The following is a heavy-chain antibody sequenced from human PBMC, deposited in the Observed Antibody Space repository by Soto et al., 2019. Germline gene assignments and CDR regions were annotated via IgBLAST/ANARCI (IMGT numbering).Heavy chain of an antibody. J-gene: IGHJ5*02. CDR3: AWVDTAMVNWFDP. CDR1: GGTFSSYA. D-gene: IGHD5-18*01. V-gene: IGHV1-69*13. Sequence: SVKISCKASGGTFSSYAISWVRQAPGQGLEWMGGIIPIFGTANYAQKFQGRLTITADESTSTAYMKLSSLRSEDTAVYYCAWVDTAMVNWFDPWVQGALVTVS. CDR2: IIPIFGTA.